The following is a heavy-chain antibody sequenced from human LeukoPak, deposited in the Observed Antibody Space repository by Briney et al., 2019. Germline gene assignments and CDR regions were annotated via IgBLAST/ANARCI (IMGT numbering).Heavy chain of an antibody. Sequence: GRSLRLSCAASGFTFDVYAMHWVRQAPGKGLEWVSGISWNSGSIGYADSVKGRFTIYRDNAKNSLYLQMNSLRAEDMALYYCAKAYYYDSSGYFYFDYWGQGTLVTVSS. V-gene: IGHV3-9*03. J-gene: IGHJ4*02. CDR1: GFTFDVYA. CDR3: AKAYYYDSSGYFYFDY. CDR2: ISWNSGSI. D-gene: IGHD3-22*01.